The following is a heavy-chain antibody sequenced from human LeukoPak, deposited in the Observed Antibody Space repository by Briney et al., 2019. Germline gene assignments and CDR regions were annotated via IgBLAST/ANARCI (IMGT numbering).Heavy chain of an antibody. J-gene: IGHJ6*04. Sequence: SETLSLTCTVSGGSISSGDYYWSWIRQPPGKGLEGIGYIYYSGSTYYNPSLKSRVTISVDTSKNQFSLKLSSVTAADTAVYYCARESLTSYYYYGMDVWGKGTTVTVSS. V-gene: IGHV4-30-4*01. D-gene: IGHD3-9*01. CDR1: GGSISSGDYY. CDR3: ARESLTSYYYYGMDV. CDR2: IYYSGST.